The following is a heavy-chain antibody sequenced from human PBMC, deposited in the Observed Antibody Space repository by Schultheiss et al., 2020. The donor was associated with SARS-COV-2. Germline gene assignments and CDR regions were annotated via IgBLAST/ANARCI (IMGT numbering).Heavy chain of an antibody. CDR1: GFSFSSYA. CDR3: ARGGGGDSPFDY. J-gene: IGHJ4*02. Sequence: GGSLRLSCAASGFSFSSYAMHWVRQATGKGLEWVSTIDTAGDTYYPGSVKGRFTISRENAKNSLYLQMNSLRAEDTAVYYCARGGGGDSPFDYWGQGTLVTVSS. D-gene: IGHD2-21*02. CDR2: IDTAGDT. V-gene: IGHV3-13*01.